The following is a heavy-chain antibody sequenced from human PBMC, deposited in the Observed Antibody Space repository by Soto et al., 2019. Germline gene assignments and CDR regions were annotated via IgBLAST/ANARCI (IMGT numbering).Heavy chain of an antibody. J-gene: IGHJ4*02. D-gene: IGHD2-2*01. CDR1: GFTFSSYS. Sequence: GGSLRLSCAASGFTFSSYSMNWVRQAPGKGLEWVSSISSSSSYIYYADSVKGRFTISRDNAKNSLYLQMNSLRAEDTAVYYCPRTSTIVAVPASHLEYWGQGTLVTVSS. V-gene: IGHV3-21*01. CDR2: ISSSSSYI. CDR3: PRTSTIVAVPASHLEY.